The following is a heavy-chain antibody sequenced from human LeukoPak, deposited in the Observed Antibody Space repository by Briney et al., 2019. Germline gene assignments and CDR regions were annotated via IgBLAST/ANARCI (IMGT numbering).Heavy chain of an antibody. Sequence: AASVKVSCKASAYTFSSFGISWVRQAPGQGLEWMGWISAYNGNTNYAQKLQGRVTMTTDTSTSTAYMELRSLRSDDTAVYYCARDGQHDYASHWGQGTLVTVSS. D-gene: IGHD4-17*01. J-gene: IGHJ4*02. CDR2: ISAYNGNT. V-gene: IGHV1-18*01. CDR3: ARDGQHDYASH. CDR1: AYTFSSFG.